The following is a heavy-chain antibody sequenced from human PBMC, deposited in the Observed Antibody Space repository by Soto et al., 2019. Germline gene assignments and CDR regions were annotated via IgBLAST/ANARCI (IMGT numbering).Heavy chain of an antibody. Sequence: GGSLRLSCAASGFTFSSYSMNWVRQAPGKGLEWVSSISSSSSYIYYADSVKGRFTISRDNAKNSLYLQMNSLRAEDTAVYYCARWVMVRGAAVSRYYYYGMDVWGQGTTVTVS. CDR2: ISSSSSYI. V-gene: IGHV3-21*01. CDR1: GFTFSSYS. D-gene: IGHD3-10*01. J-gene: IGHJ6*02. CDR3: ARWVMVRGAAVSRYYYYGMDV.